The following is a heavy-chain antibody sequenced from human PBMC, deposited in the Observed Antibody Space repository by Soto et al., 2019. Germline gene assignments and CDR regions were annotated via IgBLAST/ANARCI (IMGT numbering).Heavy chain of an antibody. D-gene: IGHD2-15*01. CDR2: IYSGGST. CDR3: ARDREMLAASASYYYYYYGMDV. Sequence: GGSLRLSCAASGFTVSSNYMSWVRQAPGKGLEWVSVIYSGGSTYYADSVKGRFTISRDNSKNTLYLQMNSLRAEDTAVYYCARDREMLAASASYYYYYYGMDVWGQGTTVTVSS. V-gene: IGHV3-53*01. J-gene: IGHJ6*02. CDR1: GFTVSSNY.